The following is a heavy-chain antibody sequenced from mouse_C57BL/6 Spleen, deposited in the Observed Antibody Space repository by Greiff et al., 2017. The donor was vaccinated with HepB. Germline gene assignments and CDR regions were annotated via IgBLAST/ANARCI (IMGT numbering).Heavy chain of an antibody. Sequence: QVQLQQPGTELVKPGASVKLSCKASGYTFTSYWMHWVKQRPGQGLEWIGNINPSNGGTNYNEKFKSKATLTVDKSSSTTYMQLSNLTSEDSAVYYCARSVCYDGDYYAMDYWGQGTSVTVSS. CDR1: GYTFTSYW. D-gene: IGHD2-12*01. CDR2: INPSNGGT. CDR3: ARSVCYDGDYYAMDY. J-gene: IGHJ4*01. V-gene: IGHV1-53*01.